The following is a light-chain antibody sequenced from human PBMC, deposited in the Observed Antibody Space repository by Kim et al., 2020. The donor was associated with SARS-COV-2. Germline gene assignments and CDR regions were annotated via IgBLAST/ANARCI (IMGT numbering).Light chain of an antibody. CDR2: MTN. CDR1: SSNIGSNY. Sequence: ELTQPPSVSGPPGQRVTISCSGSSSNIGSNYVCWYQLLPGTAPKLLVFMTNQRPSGVPDRFSGSKSDTSASLAISGLQSEDEADYYCAAWDGSLRACVFGGGTQLTVL. V-gene: IGLV1-47*01. CDR3: AAWDGSLRACV. J-gene: IGLJ3*02.